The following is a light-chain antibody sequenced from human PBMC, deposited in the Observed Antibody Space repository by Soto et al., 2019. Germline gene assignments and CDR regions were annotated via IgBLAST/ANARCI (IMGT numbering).Light chain of an antibody. CDR2: QDS. V-gene: IGLV3-1*01. CDR3: QVWDTGSNHPV. J-gene: IGLJ2*01. Sequence: SSELTQPPSVSVSPGQTASITCSGDKLGDKYACWYQQKPGQSPVLVIYQDSKRPSGIPERFSGSNSGNTATLTISRVEAGDEADYHCQVWDTGSNHPVFGGGTQLTVL. CDR1: KLGDKY.